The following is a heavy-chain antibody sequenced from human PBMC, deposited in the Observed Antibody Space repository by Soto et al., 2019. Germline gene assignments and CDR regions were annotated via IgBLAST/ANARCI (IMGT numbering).Heavy chain of an antibody. CDR1: GYTFTSYY. D-gene: IGHD2-15*01. CDR2: INPSGGST. V-gene: IGHV1-46*01. Sequence: QVQLVQSGAEVKKPGASVKVSCKASGYTFTSYYMHWVRQAPGQGLEWMGIINPSGGSTSYAQKFQGRGTMTRDTSTRTVYMELSSLRSEDTAVDYCAGPFVASSSLDYWGQGTLVTVSS. J-gene: IGHJ4*02. CDR3: AGPFVASSSLDY.